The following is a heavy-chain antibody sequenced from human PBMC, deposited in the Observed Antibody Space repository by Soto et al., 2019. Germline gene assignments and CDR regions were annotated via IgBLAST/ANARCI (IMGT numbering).Heavy chain of an antibody. D-gene: IGHD6-13*01. CDR3: ARVGGGQQLVYFDY. CDR1: GGSISSGAYY. J-gene: IGHJ4*02. CDR2: IYYSGST. V-gene: IGHV4-31*03. Sequence: SETLSLTCTVSGGSISSGAYYWSWIRQHPEKGLEWIGWIYYSGSTYYNQSLESRVTMSVDTSKNQFSLKLSSVTAADTVVYYCARVGGGQQLVYFDYWGQGTLVTVSS.